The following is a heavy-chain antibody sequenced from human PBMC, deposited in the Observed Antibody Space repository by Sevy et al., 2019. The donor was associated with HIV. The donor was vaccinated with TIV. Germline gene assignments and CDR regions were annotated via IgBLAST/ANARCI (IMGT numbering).Heavy chain of an antibody. CDR1: GGSFSGYY. D-gene: IGHD3-10*01. CDR3: ARGGPQLLWFGELYRHMGMDV. V-gene: IGHV4-34*01. CDR2: INHSGST. J-gene: IGHJ6*02. Sequence: SETLSLTCAVYGGSFSGYYWSWIRQPPGKGLEWIGEINHSGSTNYNPSLKSRVTISVDTSKNQFSLKLSSVTAADTAVYYCARGGPQLLWFGELYRHMGMDVWGQGTTVTVSS.